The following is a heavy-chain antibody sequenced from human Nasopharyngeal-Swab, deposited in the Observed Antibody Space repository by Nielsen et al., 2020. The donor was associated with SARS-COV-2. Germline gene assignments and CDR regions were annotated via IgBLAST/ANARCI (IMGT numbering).Heavy chain of an antibody. CDR3: AKHRNGIAAAGGMDV. Sequence: GESLKISCAASGFTFSSYAMSWVRQAPGKGLEWVSAISGSGGSTYYADSVKGRFTISRDNSKNTLYLQMNSLRAEDTAIYYCAKHRNGIAAAGGMDVWGQGTTVTVSS. CDR2: ISGSGGST. CDR1: GFTFSSYA. V-gene: IGHV3-23*01. D-gene: IGHD6-13*01. J-gene: IGHJ6*02.